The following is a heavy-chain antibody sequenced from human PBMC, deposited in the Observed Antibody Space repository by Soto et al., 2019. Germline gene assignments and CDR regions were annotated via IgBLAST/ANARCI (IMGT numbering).Heavy chain of an antibody. CDR3: ARTRRDYGDENWFDP. V-gene: IGHV1-18*01. J-gene: IGHJ5*02. D-gene: IGHD4-17*01. CDR1: GYTFTSYG. Sequence: ASVKVSCKASGYTFTSYGISWVRQAPGQGLEWMGWISAYNGNTNYAQKLQGRVTMTTDTSTSTAYMELRSLRSDDTAVYYCARTRRDYGDENWFDPWGQGTLVTVSS. CDR2: ISAYNGNT.